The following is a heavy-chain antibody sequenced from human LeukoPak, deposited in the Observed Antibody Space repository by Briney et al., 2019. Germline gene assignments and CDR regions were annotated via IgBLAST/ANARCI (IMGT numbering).Heavy chain of an antibody. CDR1: GGSFSGYY. J-gene: IGHJ4*02. CDR3: ARGTVTQNFDY. D-gene: IGHD4-17*01. CDR2: INHSGST. V-gene: IGHV4-34*01. Sequence: SETLSLTCAVYGGSFSGYYWSWLRQPPGKGLEWIGEINHSGSTNYNPSLKSRVTISVDTSKNQFSLKLSSVTAADTAVYYYARGTVTQNFDYWGQGTLVTVSS.